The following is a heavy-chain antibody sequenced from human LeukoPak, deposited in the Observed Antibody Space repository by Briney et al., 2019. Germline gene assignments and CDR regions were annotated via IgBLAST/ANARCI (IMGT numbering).Heavy chain of an antibody. CDR3: ARDLSPGALDSNGMDV. Sequence: SQTLSLTCTVSGGSISSGGYYWSWIRQHPGKGLEWIGYIYYSGSTYYNPSLESRVTISVDTSKNQFSLKLSSVTAADTAVYYCARDLSPGALDSNGMDVWGQGTTVTVSS. V-gene: IGHV4-31*03. D-gene: IGHD3-22*01. J-gene: IGHJ6*02. CDR1: GGSISSGGYY. CDR2: IYYSGST.